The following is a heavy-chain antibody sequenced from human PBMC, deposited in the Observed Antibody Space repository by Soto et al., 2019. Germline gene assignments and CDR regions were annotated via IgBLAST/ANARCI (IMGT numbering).Heavy chain of an antibody. J-gene: IGHJ4*02. CDR2: ISYDGSHK. CDR1: GFTFSRYG. D-gene: IGHD6-6*01. CDR3: AKGWSSSSDYFDS. Sequence: ESGGGVVQPGRSLRLSCAASGFTFSRYGMHWVRQAPGKGLEWMAVISYDGSHKYYAVSVKGRFTISRDNSENTLYLQMNSLRAEDTAIYYCAKGWSSSSDYFDSWCQGTPVTVSS. V-gene: IGHV3-30*18.